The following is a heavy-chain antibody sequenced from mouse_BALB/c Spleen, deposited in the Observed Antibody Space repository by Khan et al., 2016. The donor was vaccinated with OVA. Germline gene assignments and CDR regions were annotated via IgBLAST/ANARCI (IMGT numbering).Heavy chain of an antibody. V-gene: IGHV1S137*01. D-gene: IGHD2-13*01. CDR3: GRGSGDYRFAY. J-gene: IGHJ3*01. CDR2: ISTYYGDA. Sequence: QVQLKQSGAVLVRPGVSVKISCKGSGYTFTDFAMHWVKQSHAKSLEWIGVISTYYGDANYNQNFKGKATMTVDKSSSTAYMELARLTSEDSAIYYCGRGSGDYRFAYWGQGTLVTVSA. CDR1: GYTFTDFA.